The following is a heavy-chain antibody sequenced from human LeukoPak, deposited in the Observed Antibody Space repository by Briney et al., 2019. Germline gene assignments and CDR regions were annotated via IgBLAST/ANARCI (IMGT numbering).Heavy chain of an antibody. CDR1: GGSFSSSSYY. CDR3: ASVLPWTYYFDY. CDR2: IYYSGST. Sequence: SETLSLTCTVSGGSFSSSSYYWGWLRQPPGRGLEWIGSIYYSGSTYYNPSLKSRVTISVDTSKNQFSLKLSSVTAADTAVYYCASVLPWTYYFDYWGQGTLVTVSS. J-gene: IGHJ4*02. D-gene: IGHD3-10*01. V-gene: IGHV4-39*01.